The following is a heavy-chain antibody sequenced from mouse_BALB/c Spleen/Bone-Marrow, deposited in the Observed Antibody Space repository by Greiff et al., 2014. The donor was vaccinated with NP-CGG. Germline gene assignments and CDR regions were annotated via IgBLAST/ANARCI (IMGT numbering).Heavy chain of an antibody. Sequence: EVHLVESGGGLVQPGGSRKLSCAASGFTFSSFGMHWVRQAPEKGLEWVAYISSGSSTIYYADTVKGRFTTSRDNPKNILFLQMTSLRSEDTAMYYCARSRFPDYGSSPFDYWGQGTTLTVSS. J-gene: IGHJ2*01. CDR3: ARSRFPDYGSSPFDY. CDR1: GFTFSSFG. CDR2: ISSGSSTI. V-gene: IGHV5-17*02. D-gene: IGHD1-1*01.